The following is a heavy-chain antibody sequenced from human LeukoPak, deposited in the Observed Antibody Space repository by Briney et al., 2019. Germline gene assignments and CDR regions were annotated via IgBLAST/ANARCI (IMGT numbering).Heavy chain of an antibody. Sequence: GRSLRLSCAASGFTFSGYGMHWVRQAPGKGLEWVAVISYDGSNKYYADSVKGRFTISRDNSKNTLYLQMNSLRAEDTAVYYCAKRGYSGNDHYFDYWGQGTLVTVSS. CDR3: AKRGYSGNDHYFDY. CDR2: ISYDGSNK. D-gene: IGHD5-12*01. V-gene: IGHV3-30*18. CDR1: GFTFSGYG. J-gene: IGHJ4*02.